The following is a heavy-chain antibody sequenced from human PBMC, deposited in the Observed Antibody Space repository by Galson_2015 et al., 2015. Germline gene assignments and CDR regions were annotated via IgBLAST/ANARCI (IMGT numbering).Heavy chain of an antibody. Sequence: SLRLCCAASGFTFSSYAMTWVRQAPGKGLEWVSAISGRGDSTYYADSVKGRFTISRDNSKNTLYLQMDSLRAEDTALYYCARRYSSSWYRNSNYFYSMDVWGQGTTVTVSS. V-gene: IGHV3-23*01. CDR2: ISGRGDST. CDR1: GFTFSSYA. J-gene: IGHJ6*02. D-gene: IGHD6-13*01. CDR3: ARRYSSSWYRNSNYFYSMDV.